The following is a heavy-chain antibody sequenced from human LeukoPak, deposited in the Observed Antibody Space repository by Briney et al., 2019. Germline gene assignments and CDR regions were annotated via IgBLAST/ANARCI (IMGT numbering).Heavy chain of an antibody. V-gene: IGHV1-69*05. CDR2: IIPIFGTA. Sequence: SVKVSCKASGGTFSSYAISWVRQAHGQGLEWMGGIIPIFGTANYAQKFQGRVTITTDESTSTAYMELSSLRSEDTAVYYCARRDRATGWFDPWGQGTLVTVSS. D-gene: IGHD5-12*01. J-gene: IGHJ5*02. CDR3: ARRDRATGWFDP. CDR1: GGTFSSYA.